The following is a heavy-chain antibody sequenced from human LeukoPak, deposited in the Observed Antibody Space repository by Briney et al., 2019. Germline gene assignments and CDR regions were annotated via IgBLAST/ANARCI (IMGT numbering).Heavy chain of an antibody. CDR2: ISSNGGST. D-gene: IGHD3-3*01. J-gene: IGHJ4*02. CDR3: VKAYYDFWSGTDN. V-gene: IGHV3-64D*09. Sequence: GGSLRLSCSAXGXXXXXXAXXXXXXAXXXXLXXVXAISSNGGSTYYADSVKGRXTISRDNSKNTLYLQMSSLRAEDXAVYYCVKAYYDFWSGTDNWGQGTLVTVSS. CDR1: GXXXXXXA.